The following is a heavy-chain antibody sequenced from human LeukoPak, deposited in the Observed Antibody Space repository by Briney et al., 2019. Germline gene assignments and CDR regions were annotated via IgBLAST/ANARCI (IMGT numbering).Heavy chain of an antibody. CDR1: GFTFSSYA. D-gene: IGHD2-2*01. CDR3: ARGRYCSSTSCHRYYYYGMDI. J-gene: IGHJ6*02. V-gene: IGHV3-23*01. CDR2: ISGSGGST. Sequence: GGSLRLSCAASGFTFSSYAMSWVRQAPGKGLQWVSAISGSGGSTYYADSVKGRFTISRDNSKNTLYLQMNSLRAEDTAVYNCARGRYCSSTSCHRYYYYGMDIWGQGTTVTVSS.